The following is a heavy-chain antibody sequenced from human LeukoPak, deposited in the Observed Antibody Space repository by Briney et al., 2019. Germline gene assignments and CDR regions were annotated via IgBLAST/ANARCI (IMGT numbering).Heavy chain of an antibody. CDR3: ARATTGSDPFFDY. J-gene: IGHJ4*02. V-gene: IGHV3-53*01. D-gene: IGHD5-12*01. Sequence: GGSLRLSCAASGFTVSSNYMNWVRQAPGKGLEWVSAVYSGGNTNYADSVKGRFTISRDTSKNTLYLQMNSPRVEDTAVYYCARATTGSDPFFDYWGQGTLVTVSS. CDR2: VYSGGNT. CDR1: GFTVSSNY.